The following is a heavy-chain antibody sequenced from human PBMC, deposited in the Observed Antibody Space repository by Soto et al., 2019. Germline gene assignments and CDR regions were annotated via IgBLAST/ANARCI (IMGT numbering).Heavy chain of an antibody. CDR1: GFTFSSYS. Sequence: EVQLLESGGGLVQPGGSLRLSCAASGFTFSSYSISWVRQAPGKGLEWVSTVSGSGLNTYYADSVKGRFTISRDNSKNSVFLQMNSLRAEDTALYYCARVFSNPCPGLGSFDSWGQGTLVTVSS. D-gene: IGHD6-19*01. V-gene: IGHV3-23*01. J-gene: IGHJ4*02. CDR3: ARVFSNPCPGLGSFDS. CDR2: VSGSGLNT.